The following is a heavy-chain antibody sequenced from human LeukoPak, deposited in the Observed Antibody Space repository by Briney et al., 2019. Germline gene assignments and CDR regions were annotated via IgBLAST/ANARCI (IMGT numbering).Heavy chain of an antibody. Sequence: QPGGSLRLSCAASEFSVGSNYMTWVRQAPGKGLEWVSLIYSGGSTYYADSVKGRFTISRDNSKNTLYLQMNSLRAEDTAVYYCATEGYYDSSGYYTDYWGQGTLVTVSS. CDR1: EFSVGSNY. D-gene: IGHD3-22*01. CDR3: ATEGYYDSSGYYTDY. CDR2: IYSGGST. J-gene: IGHJ4*02. V-gene: IGHV3-66*01.